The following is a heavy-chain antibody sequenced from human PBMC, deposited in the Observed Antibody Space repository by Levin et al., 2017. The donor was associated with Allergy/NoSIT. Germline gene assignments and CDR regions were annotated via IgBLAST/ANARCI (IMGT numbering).Heavy chain of an antibody. CDR3: AGIGYCSGGSCPHRYYYYYYMDV. V-gene: IGHV4-34*01. Sequence: PSETLSLTCAVYGGSFSGYYWSWIRQPPGKGLEWIGEINHSGSTNYNPSLKSRVTISVDTSKNQFSLKLSSVTAADTAVYYCAGIGYCSGGSCPHRYYYYYYMDVWGKGTTVTVSS. CDR1: GGSFSGYY. D-gene: IGHD2-15*01. CDR2: INHSGST. J-gene: IGHJ6*03.